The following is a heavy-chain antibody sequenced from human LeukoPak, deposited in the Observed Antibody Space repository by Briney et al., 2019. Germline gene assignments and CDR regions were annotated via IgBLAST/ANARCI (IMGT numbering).Heavy chain of an antibody. CDR1: GYTFASYY. Sequence: ASVKVSCKASGYTFASYYIHWVRQAPGQGLEWMGIINPSGGSTSYAQKFQGRVTMTRDTSTSTVYMELSSLRSEDTAVYYCASQLHSSGYYYGYWGQGTLVTVSS. D-gene: IGHD3-22*01. J-gene: IGHJ4*02. V-gene: IGHV1-46*01. CDR3: ASQLHSSGYYYGY. CDR2: INPSGGST.